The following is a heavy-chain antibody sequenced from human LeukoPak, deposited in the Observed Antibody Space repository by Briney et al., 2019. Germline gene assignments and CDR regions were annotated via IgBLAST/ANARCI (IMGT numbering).Heavy chain of an antibody. CDR3: AGRVRGVYFDY. V-gene: IGHV5-51*01. CDR2: IYPGDSDT. Sequence: GESLKISCKGSGYSFTSYWIGCVRQMPGKGLEWMGIIYPGDSDTRYSPSFQGQVTISADKSISAAYLQWSSLKASDTAMYFCAGRVRGVYFDYWGQGTLVTVSS. J-gene: IGHJ4*02. CDR1: GYSFTSYW. D-gene: IGHD3-10*01.